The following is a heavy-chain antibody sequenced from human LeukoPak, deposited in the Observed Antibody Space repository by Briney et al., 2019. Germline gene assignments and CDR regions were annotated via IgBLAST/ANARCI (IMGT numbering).Heavy chain of an antibody. CDR1: GGSISSSSDY. D-gene: IGHD3-22*01. CDR2: IFYSGST. Sequence: PSETLPLTCTVSGGSISSSSDYWGWIRQPPGKGLEWVGSIFYSGSTYYNPSLKSRVTISVDTSKNQFSLKLYSVTAADTAVYYCARQNDYYDSSGFHYYDMDVWGQGTTVTVSS. CDR3: ARQNDYYDSSGFHYYDMDV. V-gene: IGHV4-39*01. J-gene: IGHJ6*02.